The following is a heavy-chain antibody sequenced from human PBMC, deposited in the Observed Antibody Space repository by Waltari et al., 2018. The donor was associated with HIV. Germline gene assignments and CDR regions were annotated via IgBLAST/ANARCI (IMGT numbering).Heavy chain of an antibody. D-gene: IGHD5-12*01. CDR2: IYYSGST. CDR3: AREGMAQRPFPYYYYYGMDV. Sequence: QVQLQESGPGLVKPSETLSLTCTVSGGSISSYYWSWFRQPPGKGLEWIGYIYYSGSTNYNSSLKSRVTISVDTSKNQFSLKLSSVTAADTAVYYCAREGMAQRPFPYYYYYGMDVWGQGTTVTVSS. CDR1: GGSISSYY. V-gene: IGHV4-59*01. J-gene: IGHJ6*02.